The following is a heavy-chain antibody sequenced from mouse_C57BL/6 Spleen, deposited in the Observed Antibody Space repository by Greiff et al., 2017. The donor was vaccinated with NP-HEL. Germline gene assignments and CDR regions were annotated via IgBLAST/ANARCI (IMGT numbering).Heavy chain of an antibody. J-gene: IGHJ3*01. CDR3: ARVGDYDGFAY. CDR2: ISDGGSYT. Sequence: EVKVVESGGGLVKPGGSLKLSCAASGFTFSSYAMSWVRQTPEKRLEWVATISDGGSYTYYPDNVKGRFTISRDNAKNNLYLQMSHLKSEDTAMYYCARVGDYDGFAYWGQGTLVTVSA. CDR1: GFTFSSYA. V-gene: IGHV5-4*03. D-gene: IGHD2-4*01.